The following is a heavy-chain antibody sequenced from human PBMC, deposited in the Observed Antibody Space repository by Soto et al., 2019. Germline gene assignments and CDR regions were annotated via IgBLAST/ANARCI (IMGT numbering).Heavy chain of an antibody. V-gene: IGHV4-59*01. CDR2: IYYSGTT. CDR1: GGSMRSYY. Sequence: SEALSLTCTVSGGSMRSYYWSWIRQSPGKGLEWIGYIYYSGTTNYNPSLKSRVTISLDTSKNQFFLKLSSVTAADTAVYYCARLAHGYFAYWGQGSLVTVSS. D-gene: IGHD3-3*02. J-gene: IGHJ4*02. CDR3: ARLAHGYFAY.